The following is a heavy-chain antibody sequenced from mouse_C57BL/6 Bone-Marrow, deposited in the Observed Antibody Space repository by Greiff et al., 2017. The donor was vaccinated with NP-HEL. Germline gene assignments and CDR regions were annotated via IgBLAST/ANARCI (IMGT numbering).Heavy chain of an antibody. CDR2: IRNNANGYTT. J-gene: IGHJ4*01. Sequence: EVKLVESGGGLVQPGGSLSLSCAASGFTFTDYYMSWVRQPPGKALEWMGFIRNNANGYTTEYSASVKGRFTISRDNSQSILSLQKNALRAEDSATYYCARYPSFYGNPYYAMDYWGQGTSVTVSS. CDR3: ARYPSFYGNPYYAMDY. CDR1: GFTFTDYY. D-gene: IGHD2-1*01. V-gene: IGHV7-3*01.